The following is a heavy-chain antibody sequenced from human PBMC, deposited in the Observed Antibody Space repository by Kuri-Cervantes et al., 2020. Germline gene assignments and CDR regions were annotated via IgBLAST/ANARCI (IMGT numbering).Heavy chain of an antibody. CDR2: IYYSGST. J-gene: IGHJ4*02. V-gene: IGHV4-39*07. CDR3: ARARIAAAGTWDY. CDR1: GGSISSSSYY. D-gene: IGHD6-13*01. Sequence: ESLKISCTVSGGSISSSSYYWGWIRQPPGKGLEWIGSIYYSGSTYYNPSLKSRVTISVDTSKNQFSLKLSSVTAADTAVYYCARARIAAAGTWDYWGQGTLVTVSS.